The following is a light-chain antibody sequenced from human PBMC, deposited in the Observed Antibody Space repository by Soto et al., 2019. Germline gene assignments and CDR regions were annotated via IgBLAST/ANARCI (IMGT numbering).Light chain of an antibody. CDR2: EVS. V-gene: IGLV2-23*02. CDR3: CSYAGSSTYV. Sequence: QSVLTHAAYVSGSPGQSITISCTGTSSDVGSYNLVSWYQQHPGKAPKVMIYEVSKRPSGVPNRFSGSKSGNTASLTISGLQAEDEADYYCCSYAGSSTYVFGTGTKVTV. J-gene: IGLJ1*01. CDR1: SSDVGSYNL.